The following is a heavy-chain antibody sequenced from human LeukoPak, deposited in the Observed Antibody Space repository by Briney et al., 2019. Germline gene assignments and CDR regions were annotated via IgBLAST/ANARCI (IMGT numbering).Heavy chain of an antibody. V-gene: IGHV3-74*01. D-gene: IGHD3-10*01. CDR2: INSDGRII. CDR1: GFTFSNYW. J-gene: IGHJ2*01. CDR3: ARGRGWYFDL. Sequence: GGSLRLSCGASGFTFSNYWMHWVRQVSGKGLVWVSHINSDGRIINYADSVKGRFTISRDNAKNTLYLQMNSLRVEDTAVYYCARGRGWYFDLWGRGTLVTVSS.